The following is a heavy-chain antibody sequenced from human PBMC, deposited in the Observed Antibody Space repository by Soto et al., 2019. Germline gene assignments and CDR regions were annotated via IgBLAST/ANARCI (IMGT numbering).Heavy chain of an antibody. Sequence: PSETLSLTCAVYGGSFSGYYWSWIRQPPGKGLEWIGEINHSGSTNYNPSLKSRVTISRDNSKNTLYLQMNSLRAEDTAVYYCARDPRIAVAGTFDYWGQGTLVTVSS. V-gene: IGHV4-34*01. D-gene: IGHD6-19*01. CDR2: INHSGST. CDR1: GGSFSGYY. J-gene: IGHJ4*02. CDR3: ARDPRIAVAGTFDY.